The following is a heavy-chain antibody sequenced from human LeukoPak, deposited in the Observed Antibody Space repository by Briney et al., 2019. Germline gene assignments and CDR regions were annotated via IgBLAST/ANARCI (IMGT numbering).Heavy chain of an antibody. CDR2: ISAYNGNT. J-gene: IGHJ5*02. Sequence: ASVKVSCKASGYTFTSYAISWVRQAPGQGLEWMGWISAYNGNTNYAQKLQGRVTMTTDTSTSTAYMELRSLRSDDTAMYYCASSPSSSWYLEWFDPWGQGTLVTVSS. D-gene: IGHD6-13*01. V-gene: IGHV1-18*01. CDR1: GYTFTSYA. CDR3: ASSPSSSWYLEWFDP.